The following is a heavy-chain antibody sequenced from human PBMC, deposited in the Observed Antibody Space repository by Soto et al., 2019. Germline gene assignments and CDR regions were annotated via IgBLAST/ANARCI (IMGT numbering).Heavy chain of an antibody. CDR2: FDPEDGET. D-gene: IGHD3-3*01. CDR1: GYTLTELS. Sequence: ASVKVSCRVSGYTLTELSMHWVRQAPGKGLEWMGGFDPEDGETIYAQKFQGRVTMTEDTSTDTAYMELSSLRSEDTAVYYCATAVRFLEWFPPNDYWGQGTLVTVSS. CDR3: ATAVRFLEWFPPNDY. V-gene: IGHV1-24*01. J-gene: IGHJ4*02.